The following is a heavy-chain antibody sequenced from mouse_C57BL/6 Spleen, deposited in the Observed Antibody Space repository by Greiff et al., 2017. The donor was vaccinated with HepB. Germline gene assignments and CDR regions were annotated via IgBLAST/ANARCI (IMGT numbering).Heavy chain of an antibody. Sequence: QVQLKQPGTELVKPGASVKLSCKASGYTFTSYWMHWVKQRPGQGLEWIGNINPSNGGINYKETFKSKATLTVDKSSSTADMQLNSLSSEDAAVYSCARCIYYYYSAWFAYWGQGTLVTVSS. D-gene: IGHD2-4*01. J-gene: IGHJ3*01. V-gene: IGHV1-53*01. CDR2: INPSNGGI. CDR3: ARCIYYYYSAWFAY. CDR1: GYTFTSYW.